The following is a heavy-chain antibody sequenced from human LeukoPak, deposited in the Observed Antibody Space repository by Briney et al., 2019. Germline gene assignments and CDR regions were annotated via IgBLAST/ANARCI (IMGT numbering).Heavy chain of an antibody. J-gene: IGHJ6*03. V-gene: IGHV1-46*01. D-gene: IGHD3-22*01. Sequence: ASVKVSCRASGYTFTSYYMHWVRQAPGQGLEWMGIINPSGGSTSYAQKFQGRVTMTRDMSTSTVYMELSSLRSEDTAVYYCARSRRSGYYFYYYYYYMDVWGKGTTVTVSS. CDR3: ARSRRSGYYFYYYYYYMDV. CDR1: GYTFTSYY. CDR2: INPSGGST.